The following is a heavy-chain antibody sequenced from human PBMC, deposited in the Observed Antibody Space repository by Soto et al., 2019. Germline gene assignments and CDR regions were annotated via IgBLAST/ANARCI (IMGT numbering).Heavy chain of an antibody. CDR1: GGSISSSSYY. CDR3: ARQSSWYAYFDY. J-gene: IGHJ4*02. V-gene: IGHV4-39*01. CDR2: IYYSGST. Sequence: TSETLSLTCTVSGGSISSSSYYWGWIRQPPGKGLEWIGSIYYSGSTYYNPSLKSRVTISVDTSKNQFSLKLSSVTAADTAVYYCARQSSWYAYFDYWGQGTLVTVSS. D-gene: IGHD6-13*01.